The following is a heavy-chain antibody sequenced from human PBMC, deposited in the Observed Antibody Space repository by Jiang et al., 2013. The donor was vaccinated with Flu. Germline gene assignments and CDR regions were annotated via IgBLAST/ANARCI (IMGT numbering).Heavy chain of an antibody. J-gene: IGHJ3*02. Sequence: EWIGYIYYSGSTYYNPSLKSRVTISVDTSKNQFSLKLSSVTAADTAVYYCARVKFNLHCSSTSCYNAFDIWGQGTMVTVSS. D-gene: IGHD2-2*02. CDR3: ARVKFNLHCSSTSCYNAFDI. CDR2: IYYSGST. V-gene: IGHV4-59*01.